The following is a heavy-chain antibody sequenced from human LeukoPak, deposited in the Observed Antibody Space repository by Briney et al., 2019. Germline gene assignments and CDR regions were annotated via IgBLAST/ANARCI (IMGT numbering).Heavy chain of an antibody. D-gene: IGHD3-16*01. CDR3: ARGPGGWAVRYFDY. Sequence: SETLSLTCAVYGGSFSGYYWSWLRQPPGKGLEGLGEINHSGSTNYNPSLKSRVTISVDTSKNQFSLKLSSVTAADTAVYYCARGPGGWAVRYFDYWGQGTLVTVSS. CDR1: GGSFSGYY. V-gene: IGHV4-34*01. J-gene: IGHJ4*02. CDR2: INHSGST.